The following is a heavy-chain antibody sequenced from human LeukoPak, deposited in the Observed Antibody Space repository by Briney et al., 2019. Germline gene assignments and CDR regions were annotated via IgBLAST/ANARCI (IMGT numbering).Heavy chain of an antibody. CDR1: GFTFSSYS. J-gene: IGHJ4*02. CDR3: ARDGGSYSPFDY. D-gene: IGHD1-26*01. V-gene: IGHV3-21*01. CDR2: ISSSSSYI. Sequence: PGGSLRLCCAASGFTFSSYSMNWVRQAPGKGLEWVSSISSSSSYIYYADSVKGRFTISRDNAKNSLYLQMNSLRAEDTAVYYCARDGGSYSPFDYWGQGTLVTVSS.